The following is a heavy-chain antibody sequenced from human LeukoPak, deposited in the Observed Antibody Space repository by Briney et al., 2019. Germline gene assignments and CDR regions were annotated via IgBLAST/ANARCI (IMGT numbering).Heavy chain of an antibody. CDR1: GFTVSSYS. Sequence: GGSLRLSCAASGFTVSSYSMNWVRQAPGKGLEWVSYISSSSSTIYYADSVKGRFTISRDNSKNTLYLQMNSLRAEDTAVYYCGRGDDIRAFDIWGQGTMVTVSS. CDR3: GRGDDIRAFDI. CDR2: ISSSSSTI. J-gene: IGHJ3*02. D-gene: IGHD2-8*01. V-gene: IGHV3-48*01.